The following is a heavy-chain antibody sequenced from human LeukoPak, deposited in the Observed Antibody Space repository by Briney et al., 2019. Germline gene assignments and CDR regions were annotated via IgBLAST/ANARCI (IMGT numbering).Heavy chain of an antibody. V-gene: IGHV3-33*01. CDR2: IWYDGSNK. D-gene: IGHD6-13*01. CDR1: GFTFSSYG. Sequence: GGSLRLSCAASGFTFSSYGMHWVRQAPGKGLEWVAVIWYDGSNKYYADSVKGRFTISRDNSKNTLYLQMNSLRAEDTAVYYCARGGIAVAGHRYLDYWGQGTLVTVSS. J-gene: IGHJ4*02. CDR3: ARGGIAVAGHRYLDY.